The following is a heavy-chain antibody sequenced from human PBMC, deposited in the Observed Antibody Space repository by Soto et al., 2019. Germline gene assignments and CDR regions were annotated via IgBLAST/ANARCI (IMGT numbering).Heavy chain of an antibody. J-gene: IGHJ4*02. CDR2: ISGSGGST. Sequence: EVQLLESGGGLVQPGGSLRLSCAASGFTFSSYAMSWVRQAPGKGLEWVSAISGSGGSTYYADSVKGRFTISRDNSKKTLYLQMNSLRAEDTAVYYCAKDTSPYSSGYDFDYWGQGTLVTVSS. V-gene: IGHV3-23*01. D-gene: IGHD6-19*01. CDR3: AKDTSPYSSGYDFDY. CDR1: GFTFSSYA.